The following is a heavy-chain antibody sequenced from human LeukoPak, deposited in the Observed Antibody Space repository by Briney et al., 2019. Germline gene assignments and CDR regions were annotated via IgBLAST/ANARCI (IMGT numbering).Heavy chain of an antibody. CDR2: ISGSGGST. V-gene: IGHV3-23*01. CDR1: GFTFSSYA. Sequence: GGSLRLSCAASGFTFSSYAMSWVRLAPGKGLEWVSAISGSGGSTYYADSVKGRFTISRDNSKNTLYLQMNSLRAEDTAVYYCAKDKEYGSGSYYTTPFDYWGQGTLVTVSS. D-gene: IGHD3-10*01. CDR3: AKDKEYGSGSYYTTPFDY. J-gene: IGHJ4*02.